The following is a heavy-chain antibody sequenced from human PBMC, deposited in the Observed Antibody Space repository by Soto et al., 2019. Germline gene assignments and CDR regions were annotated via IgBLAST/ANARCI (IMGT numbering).Heavy chain of an antibody. CDR2: INHSGST. CDR3: ARGGDGSGSHYYYGMDV. J-gene: IGHJ6*02. CDR1: GGSFSGYY. D-gene: IGHD3-10*01. Sequence: QVQLQQWGAGLLKPSETLSLTCAVYGGSFSGYYWSWIRQPPGKGLEWIGEINHSGSTNYNPSLKSRVTIAVDTSKNQFSLKLSSVTAADTAVYYCARGGDGSGSHYYYGMDVWGQGTTVTVSS. V-gene: IGHV4-34*01.